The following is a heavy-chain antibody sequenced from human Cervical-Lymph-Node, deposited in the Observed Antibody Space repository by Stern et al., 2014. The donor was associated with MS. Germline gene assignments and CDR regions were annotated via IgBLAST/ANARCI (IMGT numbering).Heavy chain of an antibody. CDR2: VSSSSSDI. J-gene: IGHJ1*01. CDR3: ARDMTTLTTAYFQH. D-gene: IGHD4-17*01. V-gene: IGHV3-21*01. Sequence: EVHLVESGGGPVKPGGSLRLSCAASGFTFSSYSMNWVRQAPGKGLEWVSSVSSSSSDIYYADSVKGRFTISRDNAKNSLYLQMNSLRAEDTALYYCARDMTTLTTAYFQHWGQGTLVTVSS. CDR1: GFTFSSYS.